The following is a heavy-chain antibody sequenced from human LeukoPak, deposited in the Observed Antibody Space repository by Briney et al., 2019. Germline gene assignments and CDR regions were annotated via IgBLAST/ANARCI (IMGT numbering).Heavy chain of an antibody. J-gene: IGHJ4*02. CDR3: ARDFDCSGGSCYLDY. V-gene: IGHV1-69*05. D-gene: IGHD2-15*01. CDR2: IIPIFGTA. Sequence: SVKVSCKASGGTFSSYAISWVRQAPGQGLEWMGGIIPIFGTANYAQKFQGRVTITTDESTSTAYMELSSLRSEDTAVYYCARDFDCSGGSCYLDYWGQGTLVTVSS. CDR1: GGTFSSYA.